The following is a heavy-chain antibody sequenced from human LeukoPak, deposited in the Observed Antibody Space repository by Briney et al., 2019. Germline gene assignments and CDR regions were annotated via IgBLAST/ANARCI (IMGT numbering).Heavy chain of an antibody. J-gene: IGHJ4*02. CDR3: ARLNRRDGYNWYY. CDR2: IYYSGST. Sequence: SETLSLTCIVSGGSISSSSYYWGWIRQPPGKGLEWIGSIYYSGSTYYNPSLKSRVTISVDTSKNQFSLRLSSVTAADTAVYYCARLNRRDGYNWYYWGQGTLVTVSS. CDR1: GGSISSSSYY. D-gene: IGHD5-24*01. V-gene: IGHV4-39*01.